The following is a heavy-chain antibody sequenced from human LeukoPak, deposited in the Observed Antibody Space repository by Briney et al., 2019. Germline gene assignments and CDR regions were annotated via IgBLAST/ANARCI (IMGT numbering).Heavy chain of an antibody. V-gene: IGHV3-7*01. CDR1: GFTFSSYW. J-gene: IGHJ3*02. CDR3: ARDFPFRLRNDAFDI. CDR2: IKQDGSEK. Sequence: RPGGSLRLSCAASGFTFSSYWMNWVRQAPGKGLEWVANIKQDGSEKYYVDSVKGRFTISRDNAKNSLYLQMNSLRAEDTAVYYCARDFPFRLRNDAFDIWGQGTMVTVSS. D-gene: IGHD2-21*01.